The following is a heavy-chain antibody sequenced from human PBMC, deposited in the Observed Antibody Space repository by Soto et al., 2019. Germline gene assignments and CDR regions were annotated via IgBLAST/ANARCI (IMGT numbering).Heavy chain of an antibody. J-gene: IGHJ4*02. D-gene: IGHD3-22*01. Sequence: RASVKVSCKASGGTFSRYSISWVLQAPGEGLEWMGGIIPLFGTANYAQRFQGRVRITADESTTTAYMELRGLRSEDTAVYYCARGVHLDSGGYYYFYWGQGTLVSVSS. V-gene: IGHV1-69*13. CDR2: IIPLFGTA. CDR1: GGTFSRYS. CDR3: ARGVHLDSGGYYYFY.